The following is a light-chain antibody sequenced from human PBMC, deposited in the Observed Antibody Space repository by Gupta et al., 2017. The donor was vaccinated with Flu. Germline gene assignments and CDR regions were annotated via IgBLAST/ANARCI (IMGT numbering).Light chain of an antibody. CDR1: NSDVGKFNL. CDR3: CSYSADDTVV. Sequence: SITLACTGTNSDVGKFNLDSWYQQHPGKAPTLIIYEVSKRPANIPTRFSGSKSGITSSLTISGLQAEDEAHYYCCSYSADDTVVFGGGTGLTVL. CDR2: EVS. V-gene: IGLV2-23*02. J-gene: IGLJ2*01.